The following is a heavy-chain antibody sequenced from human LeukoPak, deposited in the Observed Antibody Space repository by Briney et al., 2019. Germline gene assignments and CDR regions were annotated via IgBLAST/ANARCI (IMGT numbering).Heavy chain of an antibody. CDR1: GGSISSYY. V-gene: IGHV4-4*07. J-gene: IGHJ4*02. CDR3: ARESSNAYVWGSYRYVDY. CDR2: IYTSGST. D-gene: IGHD3-16*02. Sequence: SETLSLTCTVSGGSISSYYWSWIRQPAGKGLEWIGRIYTSGSTNYNASLKSRVTMSVDTSKTQFSLTLSSVTAADTAVYYCARESSNAYVWGSYRYVDYWGQGTLVTVSS.